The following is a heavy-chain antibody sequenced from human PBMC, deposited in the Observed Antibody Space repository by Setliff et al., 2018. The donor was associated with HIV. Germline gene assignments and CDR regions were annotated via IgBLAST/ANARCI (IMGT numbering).Heavy chain of an antibody. CDR3: ATAFPLSSPYYYDSSGYYY. J-gene: IGHJ4*02. D-gene: IGHD3-22*01. CDR1: GYTLSELS. V-gene: IGHV1-24*01. CDR2: FDPEDGET. Sequence: ASVKVSCKVSGYTLSELSMHWVRQAPGKGLEWMGGFDPEDGETIYAQKFQGRVTMTEDTSTDTAYMELRSLRSEDTAVYYCATAFPLSSPYYYDSSGYYYWGQGTLVTVSS.